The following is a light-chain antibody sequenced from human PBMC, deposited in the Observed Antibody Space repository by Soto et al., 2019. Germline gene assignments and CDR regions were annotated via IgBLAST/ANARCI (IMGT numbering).Light chain of an antibody. CDR2: DVN. J-gene: IGLJ1*01. Sequence: QSVLTQPASVSGSPGQSITISCTGSSSDIGGYNYVSWYQQHPGEAPKLMIYDVNIRPSGISNRFSGSKSGNTASLTISGLQAEDYAYYYCSSYTSSGTRVFGSGTNVTVL. CDR1: SSDIGGYNY. CDR3: SSYTSSGTRV. V-gene: IGLV2-14*01.